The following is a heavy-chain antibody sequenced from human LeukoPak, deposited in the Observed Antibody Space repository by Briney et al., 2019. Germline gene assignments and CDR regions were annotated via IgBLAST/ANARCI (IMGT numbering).Heavy chain of an antibody. J-gene: IGHJ1*01. CDR2: INAYNGNA. D-gene: IGHD3-9*01. V-gene: IGHV1-18*01. CDR3: ARDGELRYFDWLLSSEYFQH. Sequence: ASVKVSCKASGYTFTSYGISWVRQAPGQGLEWMGWINAYNGNANYAQKLQGRVTMTTDTSTSTAYMELRSLRSGDTAVYYCARDGELRYFDWLLSSEYFQHWGQGTLVTVSS. CDR1: GYTFTSYG.